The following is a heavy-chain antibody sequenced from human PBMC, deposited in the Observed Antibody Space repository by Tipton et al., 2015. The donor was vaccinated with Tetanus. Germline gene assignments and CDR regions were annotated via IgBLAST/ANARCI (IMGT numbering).Heavy chain of an antibody. CDR1: GFTFNIHG. CDR3: TRQEDGIDY. J-gene: IGHJ4*02. D-gene: IGHD1-14*01. CDR2: ISADGTAE. V-gene: IGHV3-30*03. Sequence: SLRLSCEASGFTFNIHGMNWVRQAPGKGLEWLATISADGTAEHYADSVRGRFPISRDNSKNTLYLQMNSLTTEDTATYYCTRQEDGIDYWGQGTQVTASS.